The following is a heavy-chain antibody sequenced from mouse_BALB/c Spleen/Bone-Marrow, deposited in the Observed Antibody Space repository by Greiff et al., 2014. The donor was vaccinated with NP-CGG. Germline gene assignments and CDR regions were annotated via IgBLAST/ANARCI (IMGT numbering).Heavy chain of an antibody. Sequence: VKLQESGAELVRPGVSVKISCKGSGYIFTDYAMHWVKQSHAKSLEWIGVISTYYGDASYNQKFKGKATMTVDKSSSTAYMELARLTSEDSAVYYCARDYDYGFAYWGQGTLVTVSA. CDR3: ARDYDYGFAY. CDR2: ISTYYGDA. J-gene: IGHJ3*01. D-gene: IGHD2-4*01. CDR1: GYIFTDYA. V-gene: IGHV1S137*01.